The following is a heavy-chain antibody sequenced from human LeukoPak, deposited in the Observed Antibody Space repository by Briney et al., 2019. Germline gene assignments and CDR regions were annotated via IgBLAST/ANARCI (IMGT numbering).Heavy chain of an antibody. CDR2: IYYSGST. J-gene: IGHJ4*02. V-gene: IGHV4-39*07. Sequence: SETLSLTCTVSGVSISSYYWGWIRQPPGKGLEWIGSIYYSGSTYYNPSLKSRVTISVDTSKNQFSLKLSSVTAADTAVYYCARVNYGSGSYYSPFPSYYFDYWGQGTLVTVSS. D-gene: IGHD3-10*01. CDR3: ARVNYGSGSYYSPFPSYYFDY. CDR1: GVSISSYY.